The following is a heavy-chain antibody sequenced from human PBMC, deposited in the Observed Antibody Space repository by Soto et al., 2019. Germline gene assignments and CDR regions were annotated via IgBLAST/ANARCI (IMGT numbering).Heavy chain of an antibody. J-gene: IGHJ4*02. V-gene: IGHV6-1*01. Sequence: QVQLQQSGPGLVKPSQTLSLTCAISGDSVSSNSAAWNWIRQSPSRGLEWLGRTYYRSKWYNDYAVSVKSRITINPDTSQNHFSLQLNSVTPEDTAVYYCASARYCSGGTCYIPFDSWGQGTLVTVSS. CDR2: TYYRSKWYN. CDR3: ASARYCSGGTCYIPFDS. D-gene: IGHD2-15*01. CDR1: GDSVSSNSAA.